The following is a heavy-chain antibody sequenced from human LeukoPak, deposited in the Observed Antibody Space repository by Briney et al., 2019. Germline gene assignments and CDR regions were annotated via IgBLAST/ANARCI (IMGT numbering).Heavy chain of an antibody. CDR3: AREVPVNLHRGEYSSGFFDY. D-gene: IGHD6-19*01. J-gene: IGHJ4*02. Sequence: SVKVSCKASGGTFSSYAISWVRQAPGQGLEWMGGIIPIFGTANYAQKFQGRVTITADKSTSTAYMELSSLRSEDTAVYYCAREVPVNLHRGEYSSGFFDYWGQGTLVTVSS. V-gene: IGHV1-69*06. CDR1: GGTFSSYA. CDR2: IIPIFGTA.